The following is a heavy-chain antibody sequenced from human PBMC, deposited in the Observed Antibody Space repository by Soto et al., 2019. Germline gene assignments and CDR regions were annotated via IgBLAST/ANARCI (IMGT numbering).Heavy chain of an antibody. CDR1: GFTFSSYS. D-gene: IGHD3-3*01. J-gene: IGHJ6*02. CDR3: ARGRRITIFGDGMDV. Sequence: GGSLRLSCAASGFTFSSYSMNWVRQAPGKGLEWVSSISSSSSYIYYADSVKGRFTISRDNAKNSLYLQMNSLRAEDTAVYYCARGRRITIFGDGMDVWGQGTTVTVSS. CDR2: ISSSSSYI. V-gene: IGHV3-21*01.